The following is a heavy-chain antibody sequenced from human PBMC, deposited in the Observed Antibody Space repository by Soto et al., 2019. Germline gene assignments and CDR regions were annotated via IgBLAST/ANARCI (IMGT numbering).Heavy chain of an antibody. V-gene: IGHV3-9*01. CDR2: ISWNSNII. CDR3: AKGGPDGFCSGGRCYFDY. Sequence: GGSLRLSCAASGFTFDDYATHWVRQVPGKGLEWVSSISWNSNIIGYADSVKGRFTISRDNAKNSLYLQMNSLRPEDTALYYCAKGGPDGFCSGGRCYFDYWGQGTLVTVSS. J-gene: IGHJ4*02. CDR1: GFTFDDYA. D-gene: IGHD2-15*01.